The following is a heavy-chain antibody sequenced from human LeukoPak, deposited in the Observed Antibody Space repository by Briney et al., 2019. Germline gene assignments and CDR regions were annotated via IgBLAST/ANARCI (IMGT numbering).Heavy chain of an antibody. CDR2: IDTSGST. Sequence: PSETLSLTCTVSGDSISNYYWSWIRQPAGKGLEWVGRIDTSGSTNYNPSLKSRVTMSVDTSKNQFSLKLSSVAAADTAVYYCARTTGYYNSGCADFDYWGQGTLVTVSS. D-gene: IGHD6-19*01. V-gene: IGHV4-4*07. J-gene: IGHJ4*02. CDR3: ARTTGYYNSGCADFDY. CDR1: GDSISNYY.